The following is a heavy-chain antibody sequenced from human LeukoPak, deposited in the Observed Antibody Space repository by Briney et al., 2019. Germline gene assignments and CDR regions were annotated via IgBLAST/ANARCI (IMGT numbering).Heavy chain of an antibody. CDR2: INTDGSST. CDR3: ARAGSAGWDSDYFDY. V-gene: IGHV3-74*01. D-gene: IGHD6-19*01. J-gene: IGHJ4*02. CDR1: GFTFSSYW. Sequence: PGGSLRLSCAASGFTFSSYWMHWVRQAPGKGLVWVSRINTDGSSTNYADSVKGRFTISRDNAKNTVYLQMNSLRAGDTAVYYCARAGSAGWDSDYFDYWGQGTLVTVSS.